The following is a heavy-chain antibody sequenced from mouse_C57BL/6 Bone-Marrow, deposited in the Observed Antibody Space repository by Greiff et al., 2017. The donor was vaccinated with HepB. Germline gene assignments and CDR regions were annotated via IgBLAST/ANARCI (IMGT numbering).Heavy chain of an antibody. Sequence: EVKLVESGPGLVKPSQSLSLTCSVTGYSITSGYYWNWIRQFPGNKLEWMGYISYDGSNNYNPSLKNRISITRDTSKNQFFLKLNSVTTEDTATYYCARDGIYYDYDWFAYWGQGTLVTVSA. D-gene: IGHD2-4*01. CDR2: ISYDGSN. V-gene: IGHV3-6*01. J-gene: IGHJ3*01. CDR3: ARDGIYYDYDWFAY. CDR1: GYSITSGYY.